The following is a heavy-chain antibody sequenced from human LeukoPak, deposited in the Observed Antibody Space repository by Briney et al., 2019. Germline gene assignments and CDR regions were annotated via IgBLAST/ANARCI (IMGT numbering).Heavy chain of an antibody. CDR2: IYYSGST. Sequence: SETLSLTCTVSGGSISSSSYYWGWIRQPPGKGLEWIGSIYYSGSTYYNPSLKSRATISVDTSKNQFSLKLSSVTAADTAVYYCARVDGYSPVGPFDYWGQGTLVTVSS. CDR1: GGSISSSSYY. CDR3: ARVDGYSPVGPFDY. D-gene: IGHD5-24*01. J-gene: IGHJ4*02. V-gene: IGHV4-39*07.